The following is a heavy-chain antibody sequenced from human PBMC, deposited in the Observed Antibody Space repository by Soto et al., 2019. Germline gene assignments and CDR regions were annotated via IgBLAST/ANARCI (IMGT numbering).Heavy chain of an antibody. CDR2: IRSKAYGGTT. CDR3: TSSSGTFLDTDY. V-gene: IGHV3-49*03. Sequence: GGSLRLSCTASGFTFGDYAMSWFRQAPGKGLEWVGFIRSKAYGGTTEYAASVKGRFTISRDDSKSIAYLQMNSLKTEDTAVYYCTSSSGTFLDTDYWGQGTLVSVSS. D-gene: IGHD3-22*01. CDR1: GFTFGDYA. J-gene: IGHJ4*02.